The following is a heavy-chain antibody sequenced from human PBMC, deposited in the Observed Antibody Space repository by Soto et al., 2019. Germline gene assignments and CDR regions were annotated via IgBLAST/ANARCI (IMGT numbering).Heavy chain of an antibody. CDR3: ARDRSSSLQD. V-gene: IGHV3-21*04. Sequence: GGSLRLSCAASGFTFSSYSMNWVRQDPGKGLEWVSSITSSRTYIYYADSVKGRFTISRDNAKNSLYLQMSSLRSEDTAVYYCARDRSSSLQDWGQGTLVTVSS. CDR2: ITSSRTYI. J-gene: IGHJ4*02. CDR1: GFTFSSYS.